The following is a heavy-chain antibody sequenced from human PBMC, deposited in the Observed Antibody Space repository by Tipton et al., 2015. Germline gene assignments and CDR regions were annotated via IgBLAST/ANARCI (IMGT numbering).Heavy chain of an antibody. CDR2: IYYSGDT. V-gene: IGHV4-39*01. D-gene: IGHD3-3*01. J-gene: IGHJ6*02. CDR3: AGTLWSGYADYYGMDV. Sequence: PGLVKPSGTLSLTSKVSGGSISSTSYYWGWIRQPPGKGLEWIGSIYYSGDTYYNPSLKSRVTISVDTSKNELSLKVSPVTAADTAVYYCAGTLWSGYADYYGMDVWGQGTTVTVSS. CDR1: GGSISSTSYY.